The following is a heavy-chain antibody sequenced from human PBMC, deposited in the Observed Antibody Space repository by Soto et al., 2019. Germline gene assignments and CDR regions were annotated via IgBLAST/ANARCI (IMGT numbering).Heavy chain of an antibody. V-gene: IGHV4-31*03. J-gene: IGHJ4*02. CDR2: IYYSGST. CDR3: ARYNPPDYGDYSGFDY. D-gene: IGHD4-17*01. CDR1: GGSISSGGYY. Sequence: QVQLQESGPGLVKPSQTLSLTCTVSGGSISSGGYYWSWIRQHPGKGLEWIGYIYYSGSTYYNASLKSRVTISVDTSKNQFSLKLSSVTAADTAVYYCARYNPPDYGDYSGFDYWGQGTLVTVSS.